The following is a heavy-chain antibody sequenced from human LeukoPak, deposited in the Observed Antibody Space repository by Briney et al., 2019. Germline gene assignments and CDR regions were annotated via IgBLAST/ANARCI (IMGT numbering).Heavy chain of an antibody. CDR1: GRSFSGYY. V-gene: IGHV4-34*01. CDR2: INHSGST. CDR3: ARSCSTSCPYYFDY. Sequence: KPSETLSLTCAVYGRSFSGYYWSWIRQPPGKGLEWIGEINHSGSTNYNPSLKSRVTISVDTSKNQFSLKLSSVTAADTAVYYCARSCSTSCPYYFDYWGQGTLVTVSS. D-gene: IGHD2-2*01. J-gene: IGHJ4*02.